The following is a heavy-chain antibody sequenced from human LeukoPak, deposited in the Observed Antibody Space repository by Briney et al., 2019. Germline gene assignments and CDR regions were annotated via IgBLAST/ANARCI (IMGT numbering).Heavy chain of an antibody. J-gene: IGHJ4*02. Sequence: GSVKVSCKASGYTFTGYYLHWVRQAPGQGLEWMGWINPNSGFTDYAQTFQDRVTMTRDTSISTAYMELNSLSSDDTAVYYCARDDASNWSLDFDFWGQGTLITVSS. D-gene: IGHD1-1*01. V-gene: IGHV1-2*02. CDR1: GYTFTGYY. CDR3: ARDDASNWSLDFDF. CDR2: INPNSGFT.